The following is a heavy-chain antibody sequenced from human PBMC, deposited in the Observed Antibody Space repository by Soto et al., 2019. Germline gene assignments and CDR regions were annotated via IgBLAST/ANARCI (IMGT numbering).Heavy chain of an antibody. CDR3: ARAGDYAYYYYYMDV. D-gene: IGHD4-17*01. CDR1: GFTFSSYG. CDR2: IWYDGSNK. Sequence: GGSLRLSCAASGFTFSSYGMHWVRQAPGKGLEWVAVIWYDGSNKYYADSVKGRFTISRDNSKNTLYLQMNSLRAEDTAVYYCARAGDYAYYYYYMDVWGKGTTVTVSS. J-gene: IGHJ6*03. V-gene: IGHV3-33*01.